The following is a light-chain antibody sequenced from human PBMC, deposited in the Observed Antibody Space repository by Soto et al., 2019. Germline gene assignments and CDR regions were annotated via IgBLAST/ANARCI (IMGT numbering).Light chain of an antibody. CDR2: DVG. Sequence: SLLTSPASLFGAPGQSLPLSFPWNKSDVGGYNSVSWYQHHPGKAPKLILYDVGDRPSGVSYRFSGSKSGNTASLTISGLQAVDEADYYCSSYTSSSTNVFGTGTKVTVL. CDR1: KSDVGGYNS. J-gene: IGLJ1*01. CDR3: SSYTSSSTNV. V-gene: IGLV2-14*03.